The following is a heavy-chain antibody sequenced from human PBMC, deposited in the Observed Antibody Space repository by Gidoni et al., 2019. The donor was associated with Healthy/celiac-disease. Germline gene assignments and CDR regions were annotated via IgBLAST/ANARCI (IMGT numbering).Heavy chain of an antibody. D-gene: IGHD2-15*01. CDR1: GFTFSSHW. Sequence: EVQLVESGGGLVQPGGSLSLSCAASGFTFSSHWMSWVRQAPGKGLEWVANRKQDGSEKYYVDSVKGRFTSTRDNAKNSLYLQMNSLRAEDTAVYYCARGTYCSGGSCYRGVGVDVWGQGTTVTVSS. CDR3: ARGTYCSGGSCYRGVGVDV. J-gene: IGHJ6*02. V-gene: IGHV3-7*04. CDR2: RKQDGSEK.